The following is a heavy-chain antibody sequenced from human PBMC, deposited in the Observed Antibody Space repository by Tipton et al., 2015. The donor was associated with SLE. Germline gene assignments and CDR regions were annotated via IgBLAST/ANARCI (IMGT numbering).Heavy chain of an antibody. D-gene: IGHD5-12*01. V-gene: IGHV4-31*03. CDR3: ARGGVGGYDYFDY. CDR2: INYGGST. J-gene: IGHJ4*02. CDR1: GGSIRSDDYY. Sequence: TLSLTCTVSGGSIRSDDYYWTWIRRHPGEGLEWIGHINYGGSTYYKPSLKSRLTISVDTSKNQFSLKLSSVTAADTAVYFCARGGVGGYDYFDYWGQGTLVTVSS.